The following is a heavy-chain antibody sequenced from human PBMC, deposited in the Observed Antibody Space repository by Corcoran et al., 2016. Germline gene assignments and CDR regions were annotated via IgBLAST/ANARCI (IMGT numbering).Heavy chain of an antibody. Sequence: QVQVEQSGAEEKQPESLVNVSCKASGGTFRSYAISRVRPAAGQGLSWVRGIIPIFGTANYAQKFQGRVTITADESTSTAYLELSSLRSEDTAVYYCAGTYCSSTSCYIRSDYFDYWGQRTLVTGSS. CDR1: GGTFRSYA. CDR2: IIPIFGTA. CDR3: AGTYCSSTSCYIRSDYFDY. D-gene: IGHD2-2*02. J-gene: IGHJ4*02. V-gene: IGHV1-69*01.